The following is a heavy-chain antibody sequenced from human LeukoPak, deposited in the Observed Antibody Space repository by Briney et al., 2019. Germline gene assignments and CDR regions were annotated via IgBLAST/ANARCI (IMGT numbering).Heavy chain of an antibody. CDR3: ARLTGSGSYYSR. V-gene: IGHV4-38-2*01. J-gene: IGHJ4*01. D-gene: IGHD3-10*01. CDR2: IYHSGST. Sequence: SETLSLTCAVSGYSISNGYYWGWTRQPPGKGLEWIGSIYHSGSTYYNPSLKSRVTISVDTSKNQFSLKLSSVTAADTAVYYGARLTGSGSYYSRWGQGTLVTVSS. CDR1: GYSISNGYY.